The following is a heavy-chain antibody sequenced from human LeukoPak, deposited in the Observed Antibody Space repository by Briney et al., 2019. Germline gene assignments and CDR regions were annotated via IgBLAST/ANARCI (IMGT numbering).Heavy chain of an antibody. CDR1: GYTFTGYY. CDR2: INPNSGGT. V-gene: IGHV1-2*02. CDR3: ASQGVPLGY. D-gene: IGHD2-8*01. J-gene: IGHJ4*02. Sequence: ASVKVSCKASGYTFTGYYMHWVRQAPGQGLEWMGWINPNSGGTNYAQTFQGRVTMTRDTSISTAYMELSRLRSDDTAVYHCASQGVPLGYWGQGTLVTVSS.